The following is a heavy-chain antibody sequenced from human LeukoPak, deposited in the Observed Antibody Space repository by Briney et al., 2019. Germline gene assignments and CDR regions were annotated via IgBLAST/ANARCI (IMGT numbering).Heavy chain of an antibody. V-gene: IGHV3-23*01. CDR3: AKRGIAPAASFDY. J-gene: IGHJ4*02. CDR2: ISGSGDYT. D-gene: IGHD2-2*01. CDR1: GFTFSSYS. Sequence: PGGSLRLSCAASGFTFSSYSMNWVRQAPGRGLEWVSTISGSGDYTFYADSVKGRSTISRDNSKNTLNLRMNSLRADDTAVYYCAKRGIAPAASFDYWGQGTLVTVSS.